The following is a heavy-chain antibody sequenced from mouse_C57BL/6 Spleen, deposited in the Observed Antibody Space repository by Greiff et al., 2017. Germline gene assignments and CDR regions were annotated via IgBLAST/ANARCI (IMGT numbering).Heavy chain of an antibody. Sequence: VQLQQSGPGLVKPGASLKIPCTASGYTFTDYNMDWVKQSHGKGLEWIGDINPYNGGTIYNQTFKGQATFTVDKSSNTAYMALRSLTSEDTAVXSGARTVVATRYAMDYWGQGTTVTVSS. CDR1: GYTFTDYN. J-gene: IGHJ4*01. CDR3: ARTVVATRYAMDY. CDR2: INPYNGGT. D-gene: IGHD1-1*01. V-gene: IGHV1-18*01.